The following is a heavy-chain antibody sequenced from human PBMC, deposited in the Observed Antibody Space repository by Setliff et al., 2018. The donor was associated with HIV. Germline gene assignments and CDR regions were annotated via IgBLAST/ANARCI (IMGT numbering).Heavy chain of an antibody. Sequence: PSETLSLTCTVSGGSISSGDYYWSWIRQHPRKGLEWIGYIYYTGSTYYNPSLKSRVTISVDTSKNQFSLKLSSVTAADTAVYYCARVPFYYGSGSYQTSDYWGQGTLVTVSS. D-gene: IGHD3-10*01. CDR3: ARVPFYYGSGSYQTSDY. V-gene: IGHV4-31*03. J-gene: IGHJ4*02. CDR1: GGSISSGDYY. CDR2: IYYTGST.